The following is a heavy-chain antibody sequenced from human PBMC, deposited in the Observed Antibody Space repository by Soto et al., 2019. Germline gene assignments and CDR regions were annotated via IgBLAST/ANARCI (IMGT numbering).Heavy chain of an antibody. J-gene: IGHJ4*02. D-gene: IGHD2-15*01. CDR3: AKDNPCSGGSCFDFDY. V-gene: IGHV3-23*01. Sequence: EVQLLESGGGLVQPGGSLRLSCAASGFTFSSYAMSWVRQAPGKGLEWVSAISGSGGSTYYADSVKGRFTISRDNSKNTLYLQMNSLRAEDTAVYYCAKDNPCSGGSCFDFDYWGQGTLVTVSS. CDR2: ISGSGGST. CDR1: GFTFSSYA.